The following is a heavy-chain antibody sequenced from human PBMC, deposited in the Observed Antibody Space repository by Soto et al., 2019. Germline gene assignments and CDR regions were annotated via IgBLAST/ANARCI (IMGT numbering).Heavy chain of an antibody. D-gene: IGHD1-26*01. V-gene: IGHV3-30*18. CDR1: GFTFTNYA. Sequence: QVHLVESGGGVVQPGRSLTLSCEASGFTFTNYAMHWVRQAPGKGLEWVSIISLDGNFKYYGDSVKGRVTISRDNSKNTVSLQMNSPTPEETALYYCAKGGDGSTPFDDWGQGTLVIVSS. J-gene: IGHJ4*02. CDR2: ISLDGNFK. CDR3: AKGGDGSTPFDD.